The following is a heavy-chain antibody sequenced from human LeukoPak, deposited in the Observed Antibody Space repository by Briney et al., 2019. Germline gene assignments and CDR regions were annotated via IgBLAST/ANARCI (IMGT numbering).Heavy chain of an antibody. Sequence: SETLSLTCTVSGGSISSYYWSWIRQPPGKGLEWIGYIYYSGSTNYNPSLKSRVTISVDTSKNQFSLKLSSVTAADTAVYYSARTKQHRWGTFDPWGQGTLVTVSS. CDR2: IYYSGST. D-gene: IGHD6-13*01. CDR3: ARTKQHRWGTFDP. J-gene: IGHJ5*02. V-gene: IGHV4-59*01. CDR1: GGSISSYY.